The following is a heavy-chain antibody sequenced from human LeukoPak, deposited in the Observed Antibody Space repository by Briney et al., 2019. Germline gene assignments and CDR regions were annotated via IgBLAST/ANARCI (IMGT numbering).Heavy chain of an antibody. CDR1: GYTFTSYY. D-gene: IGHD1-26*01. J-gene: IGHJ3*02. CDR3: ARMGLLGATGDAFDI. CDR2: INPSGGST. V-gene: IGHV1-46*01. Sequence: ASVKVSCKASGYTFTSYYMHWVRQAPGQGLEWVGIINPSGGSTSYAQKFQGRVTMTRDTSTSTVYMELSSLRSEDTAVYYCARMGLLGATGDAFDIWGQGTMVTVSS.